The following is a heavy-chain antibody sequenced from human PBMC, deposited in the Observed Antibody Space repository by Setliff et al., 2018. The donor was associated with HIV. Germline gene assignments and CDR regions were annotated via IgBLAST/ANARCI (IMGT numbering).Heavy chain of an antibody. Sequence: PGGSLRLSCAASGFNFNQYWMSWVRQAPGKGLEWVAFIRLDGSDKFYADSVKGRFTISRDNSKNTLFLQMNSLRSEDTAVYYCAKEDQRVTSVDYWGQGTPVTVSS. D-gene: IGHD2-2*01. CDR1: GFNFNQYW. V-gene: IGHV3-30*02. CDR3: AKEDQRVTSVDY. J-gene: IGHJ4*02. CDR2: IRLDGSDK.